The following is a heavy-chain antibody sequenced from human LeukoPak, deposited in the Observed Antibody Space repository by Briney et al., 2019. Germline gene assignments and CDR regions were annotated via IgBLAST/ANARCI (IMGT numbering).Heavy chain of an antibody. D-gene: IGHD4-11*01. J-gene: IGHJ6*03. Sequence: ASVKVSCKASGYTFTSYGISWVRQAPGQGLEWMGWISAYNGNTNYAQKLQGRVTMTTDTSTSTAYMELRSLRSDDTAVYYCARADYSNYGYYYYYMDVWGKGTTVTVSS. CDR2: ISAYNGNT. CDR3: ARADYSNYGYYYYYMDV. CDR1: GYTFTSYG. V-gene: IGHV1-18*01.